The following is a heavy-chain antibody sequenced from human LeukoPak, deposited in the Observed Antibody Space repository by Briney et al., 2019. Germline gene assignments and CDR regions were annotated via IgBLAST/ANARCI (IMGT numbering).Heavy chain of an antibody. CDR3: AREYHDSSGYLDY. D-gene: IGHD3-22*01. J-gene: IGHJ4*02. V-gene: IGHV3-74*01. CDR1: GFTFSSYW. CDR2: INSDGSST. Sequence: PGGSLRLSCAASGFTFSSYWMHWVRQAPGKGLAWVSRINSDGSSTSYADSVKGRFTISRDNAKNTLYLQMNSLRAEDTAVYYCAREYHDSSGYLDYWGQGTLVTVSS.